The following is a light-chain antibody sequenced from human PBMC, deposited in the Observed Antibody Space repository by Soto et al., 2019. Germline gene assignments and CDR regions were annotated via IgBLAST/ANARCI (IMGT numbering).Light chain of an antibody. CDR2: DVS. CDR1: SSDVGGYNY. V-gene: IGLV2-11*01. CDR3: CSYAGSFTYV. Sequence: QSALTQPRSVSGSPGQSVTISCTGTSSDVGGYNYVSWYQQHPGKAPKPMIYDVSERPSGVPDRFSGSKSGNTASLTISGLQAEDESDYYCCSYAGSFTYVFGTGTKLTVL. J-gene: IGLJ1*01.